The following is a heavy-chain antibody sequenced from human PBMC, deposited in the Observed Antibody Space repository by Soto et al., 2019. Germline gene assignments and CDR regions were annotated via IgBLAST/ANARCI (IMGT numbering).Heavy chain of an antibody. V-gene: IGHV4-4*07. CDR2: IDNSGST. Sequence: SETVSLTXTVSGGSISNYFCNWIRQPAGKGLEWIGRIDNSGSTNYNPSLKSRITMSADTSRNQFSLKLNSVTAADTAVYYCARGGQDFWSGPFDYWGQGALVTVSS. J-gene: IGHJ4*02. CDR3: ARGGQDFWSGPFDY. CDR1: GGSISNYF. D-gene: IGHD3-3*01.